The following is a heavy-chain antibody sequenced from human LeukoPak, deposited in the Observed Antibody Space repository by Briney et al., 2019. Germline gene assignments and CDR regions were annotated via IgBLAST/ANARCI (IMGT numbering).Heavy chain of an antibody. Sequence: PGGSLRLSCAASGFTFSSYGMHWVRQAPGKGLEWVAVISYDGSNKYYADSVKGRFTISRDNSKNTLYLQMNSLRAEDTAVYYCAKAGPGWWELLPIGYWGQGTLVTVSS. J-gene: IGHJ4*02. CDR2: ISYDGSNK. CDR1: GFTFSSYG. V-gene: IGHV3-30*18. D-gene: IGHD1-26*01. CDR3: AKAGPGWWELLPIGY.